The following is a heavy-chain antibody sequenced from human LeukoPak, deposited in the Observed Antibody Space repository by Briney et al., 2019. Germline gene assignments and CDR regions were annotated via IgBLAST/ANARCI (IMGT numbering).Heavy chain of an antibody. CDR2: ISGSGGST. J-gene: IGHJ2*01. CDR1: GFTFSSYA. V-gene: IGHV3-23*01. CDR3: AKGRSDDSGGLWYFDL. Sequence: GGSLRLSCAAAGFTFSSYAMSWVRQDPGKGLEWVSAISGSGGSTYYADSVKGRFTISRDKSKNTLYLQMNSLRAEDTAVYYCAKGRSDDSGGLWYFDLGGGGTLVTVS. D-gene: IGHD3-22*01.